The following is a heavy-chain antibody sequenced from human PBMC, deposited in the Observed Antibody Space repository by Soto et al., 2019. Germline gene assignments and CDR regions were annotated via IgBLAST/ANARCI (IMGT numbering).Heavy chain of an antibody. V-gene: IGHV3-23*01. CDR1: GFTLGKYT. CDR2: SYSTGGT. CDR3: ARDREPDGIWTFAS. Sequence: GVSLRLSCAASGFTLGKYTMGWVRQAPGKGLEWVAESYSTGGTEYADSVKGRFTISRDNSKNTLFLQMNSLGVEDTALYYCARDREPDGIWTFASWGQGTLVTVSS. D-gene: IGHD3-9*01. J-gene: IGHJ4*02.